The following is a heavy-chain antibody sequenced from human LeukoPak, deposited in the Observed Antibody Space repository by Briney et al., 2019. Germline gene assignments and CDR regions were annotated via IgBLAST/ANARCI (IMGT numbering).Heavy chain of an antibody. V-gene: IGHV3-23*01. CDR3: AKGKGVVPAAMPSDY. D-gene: IGHD2-2*01. CDR2: ISGSGGST. CDR1: GFTFSSYA. Sequence: GGSLRLSCAASGFTFSSYAMSWVRQAPGKGLEWVSAISGSGGSTYYADSVKGRFTISRDNPKNTLYLQMNSLRAEDTAVYYCAKGKGVVPAAMPSDYWGQGTLVTVSS. J-gene: IGHJ4*02.